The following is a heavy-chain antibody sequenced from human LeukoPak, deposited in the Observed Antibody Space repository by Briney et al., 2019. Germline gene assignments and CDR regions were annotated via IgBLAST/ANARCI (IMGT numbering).Heavy chain of an antibody. CDR3: ARAGDIVVVPARYYYMDV. CDR2: IKQDGSEK. J-gene: IGHJ6*03. D-gene: IGHD2-2*01. CDR1: GFTFSSSW. Sequence: PGGSLRLSCAASGFTFSSSWMSWVRQAPGKGLEWVANIKQDGSEKYYVDSVKGRFTISRDNAKNSLYLQMNSLRVEDTGVYYCARAGDIVVVPARYYYMDVWGKGTTVTVSS. V-gene: IGHV3-7*01.